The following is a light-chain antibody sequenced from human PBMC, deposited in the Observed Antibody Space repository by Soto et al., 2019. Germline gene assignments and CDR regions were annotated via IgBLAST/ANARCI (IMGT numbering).Light chain of an antibody. CDR2: DNN. V-gene: IGLV1-51*01. CDR3: GTWDSSLSAWM. J-gene: IGLJ3*02. Sequence: QSVLTQPPSVSAAPGQRVTISCSGSSSNIGNNFVSWYQQLPGTAPKLLIYDNNKRSSGIPDRFSGSKSGTSATLGITGLQTGDEANYYCGTWDSSLSAWMFGGGTKVTVL. CDR1: SSNIGNNF.